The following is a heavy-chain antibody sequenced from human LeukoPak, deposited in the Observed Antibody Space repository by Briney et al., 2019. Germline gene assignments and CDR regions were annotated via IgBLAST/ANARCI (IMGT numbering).Heavy chain of an antibody. CDR1: GYTFTGYY. CDR3: AGRGGYEEIVDY. Sequence: SVKVSCKASGYTFTGYYMHWVRQAPGQGLEWMGGIIPIFGTANYAQKFQGRVTITADESTSTAYMELSSLRSEDTAVYYCAGRGGYEEIVDYWGQGTLVTVSS. D-gene: IGHD5-12*01. CDR2: IIPIFGTA. V-gene: IGHV1-69*13. J-gene: IGHJ4*02.